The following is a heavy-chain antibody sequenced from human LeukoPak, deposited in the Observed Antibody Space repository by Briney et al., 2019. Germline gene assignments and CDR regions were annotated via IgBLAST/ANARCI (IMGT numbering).Heavy chain of an antibody. CDR2: IIPIFGTA. Sequence: SVKISCKATGGTFSSYAISWVRQAPGQGLEWMGRIIPIFGTANYAQKFQGRVTITTDESTSTAYMELSSLRSEDTAVYYCARGNGGSYYFDYWGQGTLVTVSS. J-gene: IGHJ4*02. D-gene: IGHD1-26*01. V-gene: IGHV1-69*05. CDR1: GGTFSSYA. CDR3: ARGNGGSYYFDY.